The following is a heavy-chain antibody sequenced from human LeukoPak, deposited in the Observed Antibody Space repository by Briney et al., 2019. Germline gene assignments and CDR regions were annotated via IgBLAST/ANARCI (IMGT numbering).Heavy chain of an antibody. CDR3: AKGLPYCSSTSCYLFDY. Sequence: GRSLRLSCAASGFTFSSYGMHWVRQAPGKGLEGVAVISYDGSNKYYADSVKGRFTISRDNSKNTLYLQMNSLRAEDTAVYYCAKGLPYCSSTSCYLFDYWGQGTLDTVSS. CDR2: ISYDGSNK. CDR1: GFTFSSYG. V-gene: IGHV3-30*18. J-gene: IGHJ4*02. D-gene: IGHD2-2*01.